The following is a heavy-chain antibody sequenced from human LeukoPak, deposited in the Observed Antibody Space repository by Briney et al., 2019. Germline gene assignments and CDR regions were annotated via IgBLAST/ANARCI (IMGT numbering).Heavy chain of an antibody. V-gene: IGHV3-23*01. Sequence: GGSLRLSCAASGFAFSRQDMGWVRQAPGKRLEWVPAISDSGDRTYCVDSVKGRFTISRDNSKNTLYLQMNSLRADDTAVYYCAKDARRSSGWYFFDHWGQGILVTVSS. J-gene: IGHJ4*02. CDR1: GFAFSRQD. CDR2: ISDSGDRT. D-gene: IGHD6-19*01. CDR3: AKDARRSSGWYFFDH.